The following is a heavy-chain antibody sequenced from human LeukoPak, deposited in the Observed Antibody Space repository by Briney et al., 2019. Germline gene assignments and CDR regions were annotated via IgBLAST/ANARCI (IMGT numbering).Heavy chain of an antibody. V-gene: IGHV3-30*02. J-gene: IGHJ4*02. CDR1: GFTFSSYG. CDR3: AKLPAGFGELLSRTYFDY. CDR2: IRYDGSNK. Sequence: PGGSVRLSCAASGFTFSSYGMHWVRQPPGKGLEWVAFIRYDGSNKYYADSVKGRFTISRDNSKNTLYLQMNSLRAEDTAVYYCAKLPAGFGELLSRTYFDYWGQGTLVTVSS. D-gene: IGHD3-10*01.